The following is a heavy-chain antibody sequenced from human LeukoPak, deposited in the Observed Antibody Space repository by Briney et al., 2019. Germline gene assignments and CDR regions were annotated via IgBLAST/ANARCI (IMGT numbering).Heavy chain of an antibody. CDR2: INPNSGGT. CDR3: AREGITTEADAFDI. J-gene: IGHJ3*02. Sequence: ASVKVSCKASGYTFTGYYMHWVRQAPGQGLEWMGWINPNSGGTNYAQKFQGRVTMTRDTSISTAYMELSRPRSDDTAVYYCAREGITTEADAFDIWGQGTMVTVSS. D-gene: IGHD3-22*01. CDR1: GYTFTGYY. V-gene: IGHV1-2*02.